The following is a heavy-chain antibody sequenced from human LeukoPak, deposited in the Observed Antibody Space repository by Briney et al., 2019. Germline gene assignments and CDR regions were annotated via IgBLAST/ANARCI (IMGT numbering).Heavy chain of an antibody. Sequence: SETLSLTCTVSGGSISTISYSWGWIRQPPGKGLEWIGTIYYRGNTYYNPSVNSRFPISVVPSKGQFSLKLSSVTAADTAVYYCARHPPYGSRNWGSYYFDYWGQGTLVTVSS. CDR3: ARHPPYGSRNWGSYYFDY. J-gene: IGHJ4*02. CDR1: GGSISTISYS. V-gene: IGHV4-39*01. CDR2: IYYRGNT. D-gene: IGHD3-10*01.